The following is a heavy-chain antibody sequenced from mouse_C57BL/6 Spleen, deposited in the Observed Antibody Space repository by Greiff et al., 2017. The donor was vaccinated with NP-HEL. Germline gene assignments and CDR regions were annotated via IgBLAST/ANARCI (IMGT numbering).Heavy chain of an antibody. CDR2: INPSSGYT. CDR3: ARMTAQATYAMDY. D-gene: IGHD3-2*02. Sequence: VKLQESGAELARPGASVKMSCKASGYTFTSYTMHWVKQRPGQGLEWIGYINPSSGYTKYNQKFKDKATLTADKSSSKAYMQLSSLTSEDSAVYYCARMTAQATYAMDYWGQGTSVTVSS. V-gene: IGHV1-4*01. CDR1: GYTFTSYT. J-gene: IGHJ4*01.